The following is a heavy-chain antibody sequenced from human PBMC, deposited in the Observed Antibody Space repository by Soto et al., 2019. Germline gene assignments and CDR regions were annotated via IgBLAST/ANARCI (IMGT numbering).Heavy chain of an antibody. D-gene: IGHD6-19*01. CDR2: INADNGNT. CDR1: GYTFTSYA. Sequence: ASVKVSCKASGYTFTSYAMHWVRQAPGQGLEWMGWINADNGNTKYAQKFQGRVTMTRDTSISTAYMELSRLRSDDTAVYYCARGSPGIAVAGNWFDPWGQGTLVTVSS. V-gene: IGHV1-3*01. CDR3: ARGSPGIAVAGNWFDP. J-gene: IGHJ5*02.